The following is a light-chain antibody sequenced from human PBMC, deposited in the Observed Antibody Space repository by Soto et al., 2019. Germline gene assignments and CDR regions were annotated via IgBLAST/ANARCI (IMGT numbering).Light chain of an antibody. Sequence: DIQMTQSPSTLSASVGDRVTITCRASQSISSWLAWYQQKPGTAPKLLIYKASTLQSGVPSRFSGSGSGTEFTLTISSLHPDDSATYYCQQYNDNWTFGQGTKVEMK. CDR1: QSISSW. CDR3: QQYNDNWT. CDR2: KAS. J-gene: IGKJ1*01. V-gene: IGKV1-5*03.